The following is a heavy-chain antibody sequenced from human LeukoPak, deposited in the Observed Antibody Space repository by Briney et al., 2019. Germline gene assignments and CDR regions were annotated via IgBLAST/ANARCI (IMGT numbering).Heavy chain of an antibody. CDR2: ISSNGGST. CDR3: VKPQPGGGFDY. V-gene: IGHV3-64D*09. Sequence: GGSLRLSCSASGFTFSSYAMHWVRQAPGKGLEYVSAISSNGGSTYYADSVKGRFTISRDNSKNTLYLQMSSLRAEDTAVYYCVKPQPGGGFDYWGQGTLVTVSS. D-gene: IGHD1-14*01. J-gene: IGHJ4*02. CDR1: GFTFSSYA.